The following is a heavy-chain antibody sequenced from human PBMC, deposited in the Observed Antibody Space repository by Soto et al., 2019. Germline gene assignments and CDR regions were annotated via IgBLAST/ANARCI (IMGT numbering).Heavy chain of an antibody. Sequence: PSETLSLTCAVYGGSFSGYYWSWIRQPPGKGLEWIGEINHSGSTNYNPSLKSRVTISVDTSKNQFSLKLSSVTAADTAVYYCARYRWAHSHRYGMDVCGTGTTVTGSS. CDR3: ARYRWAHSHRYGMDV. CDR2: INHSGST. J-gene: IGHJ6*04. CDR1: GGSFSGYY. V-gene: IGHV4-34*01. D-gene: IGHD1-26*01.